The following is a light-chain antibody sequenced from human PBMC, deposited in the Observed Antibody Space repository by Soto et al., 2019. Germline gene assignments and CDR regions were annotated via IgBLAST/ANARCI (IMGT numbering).Light chain of an antibody. V-gene: IGKV1-5*03. Sequence: DIQMTQSPSTLSGSVGDRVTITCRSSQTISSWLAWYQQKPGKAPKLLIYKASTLKSGVPSRFSGSGSGTECTLTISRLQPDDFATYYCQHYDSYSEAFGQGTKVDIK. J-gene: IGKJ1*01. CDR3: QHYDSYSEA. CDR2: KAS. CDR1: QTISSW.